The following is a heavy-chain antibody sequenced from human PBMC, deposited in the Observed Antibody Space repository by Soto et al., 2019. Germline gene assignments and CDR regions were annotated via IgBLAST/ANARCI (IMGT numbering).Heavy chain of an antibody. V-gene: IGHV1-46*01. CDR3: ARVPWDYGGAFDI. CDR2: INPSGGST. CDR1: GYTFTSYY. J-gene: IGHJ3*02. Sequence: ASGKVSCKASGYTFTSYYMHWVRQAPGQGLEWMGIINPSGGSTSYAQKFQGRVTMTRDTSTSTVYMELSSLRSEDTAVYYCARVPWDYGGAFDIWGQGTMVTVSS. D-gene: IGHD4-17*01.